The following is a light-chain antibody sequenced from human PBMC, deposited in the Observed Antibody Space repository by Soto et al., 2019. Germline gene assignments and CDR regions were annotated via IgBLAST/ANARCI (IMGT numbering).Light chain of an antibody. CDR2: AAS. CDR3: QQSYSAPIT. Sequence: DIRMTQSPSSLSASVGDRVIITCRASQSISNYLNWYQQKPGKAPKLLIFAASSLQSGVPSRFSGSGSGTNFTLTISSLQPEDFAAYYCQQSYSAPITFGQGTRLEIK. J-gene: IGKJ5*01. V-gene: IGKV1-39*01. CDR1: QSISNY.